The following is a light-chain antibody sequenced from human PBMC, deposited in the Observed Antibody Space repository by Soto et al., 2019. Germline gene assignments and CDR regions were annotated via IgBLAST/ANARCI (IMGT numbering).Light chain of an antibody. CDR2: GAS. J-gene: IGKJ1*01. V-gene: IGKV3-20*01. CDR1: QSVSSSY. CDR3: QQYGRSPPVT. Sequence: EIVLTQSPGTLSLSPGERATLSCRASQSVSSSYLAWYQQKPGQAPRLLIYGASSRTTGIPDRFSGSGSGTDFTLTISRLEPEDFAVYYCQQYGRSPPVTFGQGTTVEIK.